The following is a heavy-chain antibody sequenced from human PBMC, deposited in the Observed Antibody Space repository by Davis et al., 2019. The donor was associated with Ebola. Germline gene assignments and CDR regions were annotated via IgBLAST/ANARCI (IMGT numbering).Heavy chain of an antibody. Sequence: HSQTLSLTCAISGDSVSSAGWNWIRQSPSRGLEWLGRTYYYQSKWHFDYAVSVKSRITINPDTSKNQFSLQLNSVTPEDTAVYYCVRGWGRTGMGVWGQGTTVTVSS. D-gene: IGHD1-26*01. CDR3: VRGWGRTGMGV. CDR1: GDSVSSAG. CDR2: TYYYQSKWHF. V-gene: IGHV6-1*01. J-gene: IGHJ6*02.